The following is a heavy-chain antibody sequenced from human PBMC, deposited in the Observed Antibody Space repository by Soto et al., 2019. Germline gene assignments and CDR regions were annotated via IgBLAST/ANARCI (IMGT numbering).Heavy chain of an antibody. CDR2: ISAGGGST. J-gene: IGHJ4*02. D-gene: IGHD3-10*01. CDR3: AKETSGSGNYYNPFDY. Sequence: EVQLLESGGGLVQPGGSLRLSCAASGFTFSSSAMSWVRQAPGKGLEWVSGISAGGGSTYYAESMKGRFTISRDTSKDTLYLQMNSLRAEDTAVYYCAKETSGSGNYYNPFDYWGQGTLVTVSS. CDR1: GFTFSSSA. V-gene: IGHV3-23*01.